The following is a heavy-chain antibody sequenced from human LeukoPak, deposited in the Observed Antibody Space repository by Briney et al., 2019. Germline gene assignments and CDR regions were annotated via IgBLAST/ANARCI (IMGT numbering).Heavy chain of an antibody. CDR1: GGSISSGGYY. Sequence: PSETLSLTCTVSGGSISSGGYYWIWIRQPPGKGLEWIGEINHSGSTNYNPSLKSRVTKSVDTSKNQFSLKLSSVTTADTAVYYCARGLVLTGLPRHAIDYWGQGTLVTVSS. D-gene: IGHD3-9*01. J-gene: IGHJ4*02. CDR3: ARGLVLTGLPRHAIDY. V-gene: IGHV4-39*07. CDR2: INHSGST.